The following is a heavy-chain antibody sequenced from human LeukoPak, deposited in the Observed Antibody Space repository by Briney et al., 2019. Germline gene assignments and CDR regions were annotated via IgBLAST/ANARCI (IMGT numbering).Heavy chain of an antibody. CDR3: ARGDPKYYYGSGSYYL. Sequence: GGSLRLSCAASGFTFSSYWMHWVRQAPGKGLVWVPRINSDGSSTSYADSMKGRFTISRDNAKNTLYLQMNSLRAEDTAVYYCARGDPKYYYGSGSYYLWGQGTLVTVSS. V-gene: IGHV3-74*01. CDR2: INSDGSST. CDR1: GFTFSSYW. J-gene: IGHJ4*02. D-gene: IGHD3-10*01.